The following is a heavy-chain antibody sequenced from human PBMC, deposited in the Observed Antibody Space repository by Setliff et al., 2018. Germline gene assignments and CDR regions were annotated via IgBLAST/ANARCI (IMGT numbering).Heavy chain of an antibody. Sequence: SETLSLTCTVPGGSISTYYWSWIRQTPVKGLEWIGYVYYSGTTNYNPLFKSRVTISVDRPKNQFSLKLSSLTAADTGVYYCARDSALHSYHYDSSGYLDYWGQGALVTVSS. D-gene: IGHD3-22*01. CDR3: ARDSALHSYHYDSSGYLDY. J-gene: IGHJ4*02. CDR2: VYYSGTT. V-gene: IGHV4-59*01. CDR1: GGSISTYY.